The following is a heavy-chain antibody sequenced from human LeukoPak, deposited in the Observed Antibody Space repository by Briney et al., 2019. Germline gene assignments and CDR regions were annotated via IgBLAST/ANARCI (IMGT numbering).Heavy chain of an antibody. D-gene: IGHD2-15*01. V-gene: IGHV3-7*01. CDR1: GFSFSSYW. J-gene: IGHJ6*03. CDR3: VRGSLASGVVVYYYYYLDV. CDR2: IKLDGSEK. Sequence: PGGSLRLSCAASGFSFSSYWMSWVRQAPGKGLEWVANIKLDGSEKYYVDSVKGRFTISRDNAKNSLYLQMNSLRAEDTAVYYCVRGSLASGVVVYYYYYLDVWGKGTTVTVSS.